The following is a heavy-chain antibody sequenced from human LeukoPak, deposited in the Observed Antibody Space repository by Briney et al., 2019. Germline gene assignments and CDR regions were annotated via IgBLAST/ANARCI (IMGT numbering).Heavy chain of an antibody. CDR1: GYSFTDYY. Sequence: ASVKVSCKTSGYSFTDYYMHWVRQAPGQGLEWMGWINPNSGGTNYAQKFQGRVTMTRDTSISTAYMELSRLRSDDTAVYYCAGGRVGGGYSNWFDPWGQGTLVTVSS. V-gene: IGHV1-2*02. CDR3: AGGRVGGGYSNWFDP. CDR2: INPNSGGT. D-gene: IGHD2-21*02. J-gene: IGHJ5*02.